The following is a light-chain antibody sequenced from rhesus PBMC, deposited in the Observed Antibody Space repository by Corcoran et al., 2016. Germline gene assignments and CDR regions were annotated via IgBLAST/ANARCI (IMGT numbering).Light chain of an antibody. CDR1: QGISNW. Sequence: DIQMTQSPSSLSASVGDRVTITCRASQGISNWLAWYQQKPGKAPKLLIYRSSNLETGVPPRFSGSGSGTDFTLTIISLQPEVFATYYFQQHDNYPLTFGHGTKLDIK. J-gene: IGKJ3*01. CDR3: QQHDNYPLT. V-gene: IGKV1-69*01. CDR2: RSS.